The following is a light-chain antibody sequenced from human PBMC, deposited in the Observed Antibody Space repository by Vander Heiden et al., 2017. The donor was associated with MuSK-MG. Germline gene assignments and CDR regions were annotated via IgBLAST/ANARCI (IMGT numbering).Light chain of an antibody. Sequence: DIQMTQSPSTLSASVGDRVTITCRASQSISTWLAWFQQKPGKPPNLLIYKSSSLESGVPSRFSGSGSGTEFTLTISSLQPDDFATYHCQQYQSYSHTLGGGTKVEIK. CDR2: KSS. CDR1: QSISTW. V-gene: IGKV1-5*03. J-gene: IGKJ4*01. CDR3: QQYQSYSHT.